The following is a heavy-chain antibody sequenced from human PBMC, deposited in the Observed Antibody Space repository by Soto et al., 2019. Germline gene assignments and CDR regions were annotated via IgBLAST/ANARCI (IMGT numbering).Heavy chain of an antibody. V-gene: IGHV4-39*05. CDR3: ATDSGSYNNWFDP. J-gene: IGHJ5*02. D-gene: IGHD1-26*01. CDR2: IYYSGST. Sequence: ETPSLTCTVSGGSISSSSYYWGWIRQPPGKGLEWIGSIYYSGSTYYNPSLKSRVTISVDTSKNQFSLKLSSVTAADTAVYYCATDSGSYNNWFDPWGQGTLVTVSS. CDR1: GGSISSSSYY.